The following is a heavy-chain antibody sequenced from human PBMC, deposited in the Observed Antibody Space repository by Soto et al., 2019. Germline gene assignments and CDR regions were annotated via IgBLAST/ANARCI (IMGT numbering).Heavy chain of an antibody. J-gene: IGHJ6*02. CDR2: ISAYNGNT. Sequence: ASVKVSCKASGYTFTSYGISWVRQAPGQGLEWMGWISAYNGNTNYAQKLQGRVTMTTDTSTSTAYMELRSLRSDDTAVYYCARDLRLNYDFWSGYLPSGMDVCGEGPTFPVS. CDR3: ARDLRLNYDFWSGYLPSGMDV. CDR1: GYTFTSYG. V-gene: IGHV1-18*01. D-gene: IGHD3-3*01.